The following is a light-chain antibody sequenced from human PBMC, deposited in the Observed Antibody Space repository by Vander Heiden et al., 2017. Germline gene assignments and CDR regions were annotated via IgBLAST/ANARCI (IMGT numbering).Light chain of an antibody. Sequence: EIAITQSPATLSVSPGERATLSCMASQSVSSNLAWYQQKPGQAPRLLIYGASTRATGIPARFSGSGSGTEFTLTISSLQSEDFAVYYCQQYSNWPPSWTFGQGTKVEIK. CDR3: QQYSNWPPSWT. J-gene: IGKJ1*01. CDR1: QSVSSN. V-gene: IGKV3-15*01. CDR2: GAS.